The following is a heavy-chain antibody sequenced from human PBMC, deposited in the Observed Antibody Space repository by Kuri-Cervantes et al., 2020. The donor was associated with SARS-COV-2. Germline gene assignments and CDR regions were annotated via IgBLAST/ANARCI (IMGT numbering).Heavy chain of an antibody. CDR1: GYTFTGYC. V-gene: IGHV1-2*02. Sequence: ASVKVSCKASGYTFTGYCMHWVRQAPGQGLEWMGWINPNSGGTNYAQKFQGRVTMTRDTSISTAYMELSRLRSDDTAVYYCARVGIYDYSNYRPFDYWGQGTLVTVSS. J-gene: IGHJ4*02. D-gene: IGHD4-11*01. CDR3: ARVGIYDYSNYRPFDY. CDR2: INPNSGGT.